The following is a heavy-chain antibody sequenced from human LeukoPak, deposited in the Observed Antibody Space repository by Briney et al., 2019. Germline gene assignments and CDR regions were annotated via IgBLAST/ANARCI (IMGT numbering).Heavy chain of an antibody. CDR3: AKVPSDTLRYYFDY. J-gene: IGHJ4*02. Sequence: GGSLRLSCAVSGFTFSSYAMSWVRQAPGKGLEWVSAISGSGGSTYYADSVKGRFTVSRENSKNTLYLQMNSLRAEDTAVYFCAKVPSDTLRYYFDYWGQGTLVTVSS. CDR1: GFTFSSYA. V-gene: IGHV3-23*01. D-gene: IGHD2/OR15-2a*01. CDR2: ISGSGGST.